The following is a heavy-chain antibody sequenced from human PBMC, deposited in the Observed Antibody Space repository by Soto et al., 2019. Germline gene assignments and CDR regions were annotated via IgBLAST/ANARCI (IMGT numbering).Heavy chain of an antibody. D-gene: IGHD4-4*01. CDR3: AKDDYSNYPYFSPDYYYYGMDV. Sequence: PGGSLRLSYAASGFTFSGYAMSWVRQAPGKGLEWVSAISGSGGSTYYADSVKGRFTISRDNSKNTLYLQMNSLRAEDTAVYYCAKDDYSNYPYFSPDYYYYGMDVWGQGTTVTVSS. J-gene: IGHJ6*02. V-gene: IGHV3-23*01. CDR1: GFTFSGYA. CDR2: ISGSGGST.